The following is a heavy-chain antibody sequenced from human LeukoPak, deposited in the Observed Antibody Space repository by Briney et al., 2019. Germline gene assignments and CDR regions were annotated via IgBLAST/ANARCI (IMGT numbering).Heavy chain of an antibody. CDR1: GFSFDDHA. V-gene: IGHV3-9*01. D-gene: IGHD1-26*01. Sequence: PGGSLRLSCVASGFSFDDHAMHWVRQGPGKGLEWVSGISWNSNSMGYADSVKGRFTISRDNAKNTLYLQMNSLRAEDTAVYYCARGATGGHYKIDYWGQGTLVTVSS. CDR2: ISWNSNSM. CDR3: ARGATGGHYKIDY. J-gene: IGHJ4*02.